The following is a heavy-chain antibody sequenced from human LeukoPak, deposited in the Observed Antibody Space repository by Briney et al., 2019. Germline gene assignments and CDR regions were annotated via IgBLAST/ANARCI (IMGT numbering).Heavy chain of an antibody. D-gene: IGHD3-10*01. CDR2: ISGSAGST. Sequence: GGSLRLSCAASGFTFRNYGMSWVRQAPGKGLEWVSTISGSAGSTYYADSVKGRFTVSRDNSKNTLYLQMNSLRAEDTAVYYCATSYGSGSYYNPYYFDCWGQGTLVTVSS. CDR1: GFTFRNYG. J-gene: IGHJ4*02. V-gene: IGHV3-23*01. CDR3: ATSYGSGSYYNPYYFDC.